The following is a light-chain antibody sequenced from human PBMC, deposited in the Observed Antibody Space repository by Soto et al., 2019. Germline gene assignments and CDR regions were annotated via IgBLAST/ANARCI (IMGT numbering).Light chain of an antibody. V-gene: IGKV1-5*03. CDR1: QSISTW. J-gene: IGKJ2*01. CDR2: KAS. Sequence: DIQMTQSPSTLSASVGDRVTITCRASQSISTWLAWYQQKPGKAPNLLIYKASNLASGVPSRFSGSGSGTEFTLTISSLQPDDFATYYCQQYNFYSYTFGQGTKLEIK. CDR3: QQYNFYSYT.